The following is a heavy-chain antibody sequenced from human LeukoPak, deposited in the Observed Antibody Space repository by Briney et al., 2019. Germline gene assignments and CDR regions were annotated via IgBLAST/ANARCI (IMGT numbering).Heavy chain of an antibody. Sequence: GRSLRLSCAASGFTFDDYAMHWVRQAPGKGLEWVSGISWNSGSIGYADSVKGRFTISRDNAKNSLYLQMNSLRAEDTALYYCAKVRGYSYGYFDYWGQGTLVNVSS. V-gene: IGHV3-9*01. CDR3: AKVRGYSYGYFDY. D-gene: IGHD5-18*01. CDR1: GFTFDDYA. CDR2: ISWNSGSI. J-gene: IGHJ4*02.